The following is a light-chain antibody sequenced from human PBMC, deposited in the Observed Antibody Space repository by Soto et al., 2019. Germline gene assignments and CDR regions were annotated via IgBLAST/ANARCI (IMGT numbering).Light chain of an antibody. V-gene: IGKV1-5*03. Sequence: DIQMTQSPSSLSASVGDRVTITCRASQTMSNFLHWYQQKPGKAPKLLIYKASNLESGVPSRFTGSGSGTEFTLTISSLQPDDFATYYCQQSNSYPVTFGQGTRLEIK. CDR3: QQSNSYPVT. J-gene: IGKJ5*01. CDR1: QTMSNF. CDR2: KAS.